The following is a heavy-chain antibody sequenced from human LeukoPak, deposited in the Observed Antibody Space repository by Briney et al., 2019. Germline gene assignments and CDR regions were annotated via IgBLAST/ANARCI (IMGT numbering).Heavy chain of an antibody. Sequence: SETLSLTCAVYGGSFSGYYWSWIRQPPGKGLEWVGEINHSGSTNYNPSLKSRVTISVDTSKNQFSLKLSSVTAADTAVYYCACSSSWPNNWFDPWGQGTLVTVSS. CDR3: ACSSSWPNNWFDP. J-gene: IGHJ5*02. CDR2: INHSGST. D-gene: IGHD6-13*01. CDR1: GGSFSGYY. V-gene: IGHV4-34*01.